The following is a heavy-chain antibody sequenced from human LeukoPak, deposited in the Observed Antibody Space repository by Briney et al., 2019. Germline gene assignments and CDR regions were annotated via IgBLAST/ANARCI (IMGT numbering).Heavy chain of an antibody. CDR2: INDNGGRT. Sequence: GGSLRLSCAASGFTFSSYAMNWVRQAPGKGLEWVSGINDNGGRTYYADSVKGRFTISRDNSKNTLYLQMNSLGAEDTALYYCAKDTRDREAAASRGYYFDCWGQGTLVSVSS. CDR1: GFTFSSYA. CDR3: AKDTRDREAAASRGYYFDC. D-gene: IGHD6-13*01. J-gene: IGHJ4*02. V-gene: IGHV3-23*01.